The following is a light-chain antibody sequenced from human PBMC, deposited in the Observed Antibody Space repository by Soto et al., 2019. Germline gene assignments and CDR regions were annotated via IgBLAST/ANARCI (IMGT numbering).Light chain of an antibody. V-gene: IGKV1-5*03. CDR1: QSINYW. Sequence: DIQMTQSPTPLSASVGDRVTISCRASQSINYWLAWYQQKPGKAPNLLIYKASSLESGVPSRFSGSGSGTEFTLTISSLQPDDFATYYCQQYNSYSTFGQGTKVDIK. CDR3: QQYNSYST. J-gene: IGKJ1*01. CDR2: KAS.